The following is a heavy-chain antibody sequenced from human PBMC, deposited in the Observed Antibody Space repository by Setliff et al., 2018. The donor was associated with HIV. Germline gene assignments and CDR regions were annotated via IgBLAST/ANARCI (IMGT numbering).Heavy chain of an antibody. D-gene: IGHD4-17*01. CDR1: GFTFSSNA. V-gene: IGHV3-23*01. Sequence: LRLSCAASGFTFSSNAMSWVRQAPGKGLEWVSAISGSGGSTYYADSVKGRFTISRDNSKNQFSLKLSSVTAADTAVYYCARGRTTVTNLDYWGQGILVTV. CDR3: ARGRTTVTNLDY. J-gene: IGHJ4*02. CDR2: ISGSGGST.